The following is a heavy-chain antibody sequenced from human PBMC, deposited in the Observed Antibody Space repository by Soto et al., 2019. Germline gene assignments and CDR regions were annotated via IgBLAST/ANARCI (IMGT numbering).Heavy chain of an antibody. CDR1: GFTFSSFA. J-gene: IGHJ4*02. D-gene: IGHD6-19*01. CDR2: ISGGGSSP. Sequence: GGSLRLSCTASGFTFSSFAMNWVRQAPGKGLEWVSTISGGGSSPSYADSVKGRFAIPRDNSMDTLYLQMNSLRAEDTAIYYCGKGHSTVWYKWAFDSWGQGALVTV. V-gene: IGHV3-23*01. CDR3: GKGHSTVWYKWAFDS.